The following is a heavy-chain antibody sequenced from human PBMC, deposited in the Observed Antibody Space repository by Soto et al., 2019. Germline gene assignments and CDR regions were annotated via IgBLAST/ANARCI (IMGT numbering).Heavy chain of an antibody. Sequence: QVQLVQSGAEVKKPGASVKVSCKASGYTFTSYYMHWVRQAPGQGLEWMGIINPSGGSTSYAQKFQGRVTMTRDTSTSTVYMELSSLRSEDTAVYYCARGRSIMIFGVVIIGDYWGQGILVTVSS. D-gene: IGHD3-3*01. V-gene: IGHV1-46*01. CDR1: GYTFTSYY. J-gene: IGHJ4*02. CDR2: INPSGGST. CDR3: ARGRSIMIFGVVIIGDY.